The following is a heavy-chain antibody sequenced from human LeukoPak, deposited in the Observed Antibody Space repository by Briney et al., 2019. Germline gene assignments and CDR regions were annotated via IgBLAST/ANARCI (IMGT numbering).Heavy chain of an antibody. J-gene: IGHJ3*02. CDR2: VYYIGST. CDR1: GDSISGSSDY. Sequence: SETLSLTCTVSGDSISGSSDYWGWIRQPPGKGPEWIGSVYYIGSTFYNPSLKSRLTISIDTSKNQFSLKLRSVTAADTAVYYCAREDAEQMDNSFDIWGQGTMVTVSS. CDR3: AREDAEQMDNSFDI. D-gene: IGHD5-24*01. V-gene: IGHV4-39*07.